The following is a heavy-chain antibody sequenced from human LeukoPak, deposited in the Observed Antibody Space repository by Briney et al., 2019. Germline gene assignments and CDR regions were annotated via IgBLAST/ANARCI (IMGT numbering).Heavy chain of an antibody. CDR3: ARQAACSSVRCPIDY. V-gene: IGHV3-23*01. J-gene: IGHJ4*02. CDR2: ISDTGGKT. CDR1: GFTFNNYA. Sequence: QPGGSLRLSCSASGFTFNNYAMSWVRQAPGKGLEWVSGISDTGGKTYYADSVKGRFTISKDKSNNVLFLQMNTLRAEDTALYYCARQAACSSVRCPIDYWGQGTLVTVSA. D-gene: IGHD2-2*01.